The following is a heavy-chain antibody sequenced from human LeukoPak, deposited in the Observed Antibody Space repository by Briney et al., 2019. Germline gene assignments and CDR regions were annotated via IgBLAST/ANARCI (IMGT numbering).Heavy chain of an antibody. J-gene: IGHJ5*02. V-gene: IGHV4-39*01. CDR1: GSSISSYY. CDR2: IYYSGST. CDR3: ARQSDIVVVVAATLNWFDP. Sequence: TSETLSLTCTVSGSSISSYYWGWMRQPPGKGLEWIGSIYYSGSTYYNPSLKSRVTISVDTSKNQFSLKLSSVTAADTAVYYCARQSDIVVVVAATLNWFDPWGQGTLVTVSS. D-gene: IGHD2-15*01.